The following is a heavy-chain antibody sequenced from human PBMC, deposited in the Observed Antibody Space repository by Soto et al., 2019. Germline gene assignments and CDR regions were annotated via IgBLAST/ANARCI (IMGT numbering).Heavy chain of an antibody. CDR1: GGTFSSYA. CDR2: IIPIFGTA. CDR3: ARGQGYSSSWHVGYYGMDV. J-gene: IGHJ6*02. V-gene: IGHV1-69*13. D-gene: IGHD6-13*01. Sequence: GASVKVSCKASGGTFSSYAISWVRQAPGQGLEWVGGIIPIFGTANYAQKFQGRVTITADESTSTAYMELSSLRSEDTAVYYCARGQGYSSSWHVGYYGMDVWGQGTTVTVSS.